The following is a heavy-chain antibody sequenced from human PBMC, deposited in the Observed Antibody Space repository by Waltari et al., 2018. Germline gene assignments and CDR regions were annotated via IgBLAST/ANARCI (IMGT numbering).Heavy chain of an antibody. CDR3: ARDEGSSSSHHYYGMDV. D-gene: IGHD6-6*01. CDR2: IIPSFGTA. CDR1: GGTFSSYA. J-gene: IGHJ6*02. V-gene: IGHV1-69*05. Sequence: QVQLVQSGAEVKKPGSSVKVSCKASGGTFSSYAISWVRQAPGQGLEWMGGIIPSFGTANYEQKCQGRVTITTDEATSTAYMELSSLRSEDTAVYYCARDEGSSSSHHYYGMDVWGQGTTVTVSS.